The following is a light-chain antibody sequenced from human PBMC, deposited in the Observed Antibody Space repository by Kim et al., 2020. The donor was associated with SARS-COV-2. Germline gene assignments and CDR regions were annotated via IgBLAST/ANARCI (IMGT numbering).Light chain of an antibody. J-gene: IGKJ3*01. CDR3: MQALQTPFT. V-gene: IGKV2-28*01. CDR2: LGS. CDR1: QSLLHSNGYNY. Sequence: PPSLSCRSSQSLLHSNGYNYLDWYLQKPGQSPQLLIYLGSNRASGVPDRFSGSGSGTDFTLKISRVEAEDVGVYYCMQALQTPFTFGPGTKVDIK.